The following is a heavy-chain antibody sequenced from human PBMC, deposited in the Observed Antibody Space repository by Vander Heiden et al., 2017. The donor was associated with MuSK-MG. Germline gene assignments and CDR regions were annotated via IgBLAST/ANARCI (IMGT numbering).Heavy chain of an antibody. Sequence: EVQLLESGGGWVQPGGSLRLSCAASGFTLSSYAIGWVRQAPGKGLEWVSAISGSGGSTYYADSVKGRFTISRDNSKNTLYLQMNSLRAEDTAVYYCAKVTYYYDSSGYYPFDYWGQGTLVTVSS. CDR2: ISGSGGST. J-gene: IGHJ4*02. V-gene: IGHV3-23*01. CDR1: GFTLSSYA. D-gene: IGHD3-22*01. CDR3: AKVTYYYDSSGYYPFDY.